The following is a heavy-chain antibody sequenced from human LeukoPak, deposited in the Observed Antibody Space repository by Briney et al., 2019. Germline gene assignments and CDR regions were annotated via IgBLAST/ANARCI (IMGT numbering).Heavy chain of an antibody. CDR1: AFTLSSHS. CDR3: AKDSRKYCSSTSCSGNWFDP. CDR2: ISYDGSNK. Sequence: GGSLGLSCAGSAFTLSSHSMHWVRQAPGKGLEWVAVISYDGSNKYYADSVKGRFTISRDNSKNTLYLQMNSLRAEDTAVYYCAKDSRKYCSSTSCSGNWFDPWGQGTLVTVSS. D-gene: IGHD2-2*01. V-gene: IGHV3-30*18. J-gene: IGHJ5*02.